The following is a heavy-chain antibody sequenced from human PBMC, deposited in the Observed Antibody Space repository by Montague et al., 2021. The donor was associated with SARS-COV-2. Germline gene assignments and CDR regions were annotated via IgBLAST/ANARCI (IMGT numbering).Heavy chain of an antibody. CDR3: AKDQGDCSSSRCFRGWTYYYYGMDV. CDR1: GFTFSSYG. D-gene: IGHD2-2*01. Sequence: SLRLSCPASGFTFSSYGIHWVRQAPGKGLEWVAVISYDGSNKHYADSVKGRFTISRDNSKSTLYLQMNSLRAEDTAVYYCAKDQGDCSSSRCFRGWTYYYYGMDVWGQGTTVTVSS. CDR2: ISYDGSNK. V-gene: IGHV3-30*18. J-gene: IGHJ6*02.